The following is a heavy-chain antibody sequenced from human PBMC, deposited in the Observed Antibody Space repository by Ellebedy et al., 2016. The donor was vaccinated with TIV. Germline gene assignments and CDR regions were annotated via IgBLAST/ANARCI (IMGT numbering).Heavy chain of an antibody. Sequence: MPSETLSLTCTVSGGSISSYYWNWIRQPAGKGLEWIGRIYTSGSTNYNPSLKSRVTISVDTSKNQFSLKLSSVTAADTAVYYCARQANYYGSGSPLGYGMDVWGQGTTVTVSS. CDR3: ARQANYYGSGSPLGYGMDV. CDR2: IYTSGST. V-gene: IGHV4-4*07. CDR1: GGSISSYY. D-gene: IGHD3-10*01. J-gene: IGHJ6*02.